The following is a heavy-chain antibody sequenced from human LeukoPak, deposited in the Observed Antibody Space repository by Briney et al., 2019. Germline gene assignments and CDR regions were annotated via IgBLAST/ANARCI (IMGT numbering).Heavy chain of an antibody. J-gene: IGHJ4*02. CDR3: AHRRVQWQQLDSFGY. CDR1: GFSLNTSGVG. D-gene: IGHD6-13*01. Sequence: SGPTLVKPTQTLALTCIFSGFSLNTSGVGVGWIRQPPGKALKWLALTYWDDDKRYSPSLKSRLTITKDTSKNQVVLTMTNMDPVDTATYYCAHRRVQWQQLDSFGYWGQGTLVTVSS. V-gene: IGHV2-5*02. CDR2: TYWDDDK.